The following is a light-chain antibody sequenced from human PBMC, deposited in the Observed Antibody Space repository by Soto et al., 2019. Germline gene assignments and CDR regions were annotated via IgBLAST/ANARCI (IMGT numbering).Light chain of an antibody. CDR1: QSLSSY. CDR2: ATS. J-gene: IGKJ1*01. V-gene: IGKV1-39*01. CDR3: QQTYSTPRT. Sequence: DIQMTQSPSSLSASVGDRVTITCRASQSLSSYLNWYQQKPGKAPKLLIYATSTLQGGVPSRFSGSGSGTDFTLTITSLQPEDFATYYCQQTYSTPRTFGQGTKVDIK.